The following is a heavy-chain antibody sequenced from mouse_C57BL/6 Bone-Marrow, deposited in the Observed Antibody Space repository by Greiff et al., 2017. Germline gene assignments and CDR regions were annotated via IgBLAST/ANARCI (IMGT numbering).Heavy chain of an antibody. CDR3: AITLDY. Sequence: VQLQQPGAELVTPGASVKLSCKASGYTFTSYWMHWVKQRPGHGLEWIGMIRPNSGSTNYTEKFKSQATLTVDKSSSTAYMQLSSLTSEDSAVYYCAITLDYWGQGTTLTVSS. CDR2: IRPNSGST. V-gene: IGHV1-64*01. CDR1: GYTFTSYW. J-gene: IGHJ2*01. D-gene: IGHD1-3*01.